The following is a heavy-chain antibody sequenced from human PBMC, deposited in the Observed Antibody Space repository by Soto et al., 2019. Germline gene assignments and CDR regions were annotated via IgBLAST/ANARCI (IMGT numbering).Heavy chain of an antibody. V-gene: IGHV4-39*01. D-gene: IGHD2-8*02. CDR2: IYYSGST. CDR3: ARAILYWGYYFDY. J-gene: IGHJ4*02. CDR1: GGSISSSSYY. Sequence: QLQLQESGPGLVKPSETLSLTCTVSGGSISSSSYYWGWIRQPPGKGLEWIGSIYYSGSTYYNPSLKSRVTISVDTSKNQFSLKLSSVTAADTAVYYCARAILYWGYYFDYWGQGILVTVSS.